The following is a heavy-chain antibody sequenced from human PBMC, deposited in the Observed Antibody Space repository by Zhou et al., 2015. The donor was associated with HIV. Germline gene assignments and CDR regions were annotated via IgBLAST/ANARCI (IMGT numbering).Heavy chain of an antibody. D-gene: IGHD3-3*01. CDR2: IIPIFGTA. CDR1: GGTFSSYA. CDR3: AVKSRVPITIFGVVIIDYYYGMDV. V-gene: IGHV1-69*12. J-gene: IGHJ6*02. Sequence: QVQLVQSGAEVKKPGSSVKVSCKASGGTFSSYAISWVRQAPGQGLEWMGGIIPIFGTANYAQKFQGRVTITADESTSTAYMELSSLRSEDTAVYYCAVKSRVPITIFGVVIIDYYYGMDVWGQGP.